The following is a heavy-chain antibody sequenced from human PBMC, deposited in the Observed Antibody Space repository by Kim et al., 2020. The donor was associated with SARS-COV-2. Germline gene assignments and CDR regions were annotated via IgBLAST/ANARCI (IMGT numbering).Heavy chain of an antibody. CDR3: ASGRIAVTRPYAMDV. J-gene: IGHJ6*02. CDR2: ISSSSSYI. CDR1: GFTFSSYS. Sequence: GGSLRLSCAASGFTFSSYSMNWVRQAPGKGLEWVSSISSSSSYIYYADSVKGRFTISRDNAKNSLYLQMNSLRAEDTAVYYCASGRIAVTRPYAMDVSGQEATVTVSS. D-gene: IGHD6-19*01. V-gene: IGHV3-21*01.